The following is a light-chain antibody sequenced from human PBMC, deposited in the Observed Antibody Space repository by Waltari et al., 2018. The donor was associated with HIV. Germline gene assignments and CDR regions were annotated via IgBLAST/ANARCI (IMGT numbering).Light chain of an antibody. CDR2: DAS. V-gene: IGKV1-33*01. CDR1: QDISNC. CDR3: QQYDTFPIT. Sequence: DIQMTQSPSSLSGSVGARVTITCQASQDISNCLNWYQQKPGKAPKLLIYDASNLQTGVPSRFSGSGSGTDCTLTISSLQPEDVATYYCQQYDTFPITCGQGTRLEIK. J-gene: IGKJ5*01.